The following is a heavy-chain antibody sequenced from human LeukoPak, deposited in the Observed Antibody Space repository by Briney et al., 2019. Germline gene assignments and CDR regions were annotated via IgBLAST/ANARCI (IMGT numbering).Heavy chain of an antibody. D-gene: IGHD5-12*01. CDR2: INPNNGGT. CDR1: GYSFTGYY. CDR3: AKDQNTGYANNWFDP. Sequence: ASVKVSCKASGYSFTGYYIHWVRQAPGQGLEWMGWINPNNGGTNFAQKFQGRVTMTRDTSISTACMELSRLRSDDTAIYYCAKDQNTGYANNWFDPWGQGTLVTVSS. J-gene: IGHJ5*02. V-gene: IGHV1-2*02.